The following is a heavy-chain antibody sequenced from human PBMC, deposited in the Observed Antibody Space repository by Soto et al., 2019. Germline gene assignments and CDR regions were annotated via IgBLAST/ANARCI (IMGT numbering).Heavy chain of an antibody. CDR1: GGSISSFH. D-gene: IGHD3-3*01. V-gene: IGHV4-59*01. J-gene: IGHJ3*02. CDR3: ARSPYYDFWSGYSYDAFDI. Sequence: SETLSLTCIVSGGSISSFHWSWIRQPPGKGLEWIGYIYYSGSSNYNSSLKSRVTISVDTSKNQFPLKLSSVTAADTAVYYCARSPYYDFWSGYSYDAFDIWGQGTMVTVSS. CDR2: IYYSGSS.